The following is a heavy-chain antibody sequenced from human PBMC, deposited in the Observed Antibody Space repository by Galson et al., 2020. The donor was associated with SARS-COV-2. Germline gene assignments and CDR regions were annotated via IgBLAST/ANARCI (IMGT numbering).Heavy chain of an antibody. V-gene: IGHV3-73*01. J-gene: IGHJ4*02. CDR2: IRTQPNSYAT. CDR3: TRFCNSNSCPGPLDLDY. CDR1: GFTFSGSA. Sequence: GGSLRLSCAASGFTFSGSAMHWVRQASGKGLEWVGRIRTQPNSYATGYAASVEGRFTISRDDSKNTVYLQMNSLKSEDTAVYYCTRFCNSNSCPGPLDLDYWGQGTLVTVAS. D-gene: IGHD2-2*01.